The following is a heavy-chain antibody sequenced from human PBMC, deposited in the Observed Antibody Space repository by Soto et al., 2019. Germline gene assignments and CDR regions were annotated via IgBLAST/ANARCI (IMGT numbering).Heavy chain of an antibody. CDR3: AMIDYSSGSDY. Sequence: QVQLVQSGAEVKKPGSSVKVSCKASGGTFSSYPLSWVRQAPGQGLEWMGGIIPIFGTTKYAQKFQGRVTIIADESTTTAYMELSSLRSEHTAVYYCAMIDYSSGSDYWGQGTLVTVSS. V-gene: IGHV1-69*01. CDR2: IIPIFGTT. D-gene: IGHD6-19*01. J-gene: IGHJ4*02. CDR1: GGTFSSYP.